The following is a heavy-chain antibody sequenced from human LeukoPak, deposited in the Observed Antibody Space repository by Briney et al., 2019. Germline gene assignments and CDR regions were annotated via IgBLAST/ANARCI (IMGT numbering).Heavy chain of an antibody. CDR2: ISSKGYNT. D-gene: IGHD2/OR15-2a*01. CDR3: ARGKTSQNIVTRKTYNWFDP. V-gene: IGHV3-64*01. J-gene: IGHJ5*02. CDR1: GFTFSNYA. Sequence: GGSLRLSCAASGFTFSNYAMHWVRQAPGKGLEYVSGISSKGYNTYYANSVKGRFTISRDKSKNTLYLQMGSLRAEDTAVYYCARGKTSQNIVTRKTYNWFDPWGQGTLVTVSS.